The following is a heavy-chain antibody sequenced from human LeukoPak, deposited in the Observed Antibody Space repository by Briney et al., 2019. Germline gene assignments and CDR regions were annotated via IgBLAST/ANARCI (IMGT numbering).Heavy chain of an antibody. D-gene: IGHD5-18*01. Sequence: PGGSLRLSCAASGFTVSSNYMSWVRQAPGKGLEWVSSISSSSSNIYYTDSVKGRFTISRDNARNSLYLQMNSLRAEDTAVYYCARVAGLRGYSYGFYDYWGQGTLVTVSS. V-gene: IGHV3-21*01. CDR1: GFTVSSNY. CDR2: ISSSSSNI. CDR3: ARVAGLRGYSYGFYDY. J-gene: IGHJ4*02.